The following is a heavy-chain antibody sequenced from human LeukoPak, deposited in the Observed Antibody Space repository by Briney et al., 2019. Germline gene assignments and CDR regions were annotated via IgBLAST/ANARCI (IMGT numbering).Heavy chain of an antibody. CDR2: ISSSGSTI. V-gene: IGHV3-11*01. CDR1: GFTFSDYY. Sequence: KAGGSLRLSCAASGFTFSDYYMSWIRQAPGKGLEWVSYISSSGSTIYYADSVKGRFTISRDNSKNTLYLQMNSLRAEDTAVYYCAKGGPTVTTESLDYWGQGTLVTVSS. CDR3: AKGGPTVTTESLDY. D-gene: IGHD4-17*01. J-gene: IGHJ4*02.